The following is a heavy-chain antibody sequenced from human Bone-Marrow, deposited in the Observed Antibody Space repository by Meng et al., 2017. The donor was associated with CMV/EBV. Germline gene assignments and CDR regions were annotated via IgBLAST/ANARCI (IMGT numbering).Heavy chain of an antibody. D-gene: IGHD5-12*01. Sequence: SVKVSCKASGYTFTGYYMHWVRQAPGQGLEWMGWINPNSGGTNYAQKFQGRVTMTRDTSISTAYMELSRLRSDDTAVYYCARGFNSGYRPLDYWGQGTLVTVSS. CDR2: INPNSGGT. J-gene: IGHJ4*02. CDR1: GYTFTGYY. CDR3: ARGFNSGYRPLDY. V-gene: IGHV1-2*02.